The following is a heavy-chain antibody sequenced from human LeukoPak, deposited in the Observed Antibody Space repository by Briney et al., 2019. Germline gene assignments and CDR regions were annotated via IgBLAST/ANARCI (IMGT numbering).Heavy chain of an antibody. CDR3: AGNYYGSGSYYSEDRY. CDR2: IYHSGST. D-gene: IGHD3-10*01. J-gene: IGHJ4*02. V-gene: IGHV4-38-2*02. CDR1: GYSISSGYY. Sequence: SETLSLTCTVSGYSISSGYYWGWIRQPPGKGLEWIGSIYHSGSTYYNPSLKSRVTISVDTSKNQFSLKLSSVTAADTAVYYCAGNYYGSGSYYSEDRYWGQGTLVTVSS.